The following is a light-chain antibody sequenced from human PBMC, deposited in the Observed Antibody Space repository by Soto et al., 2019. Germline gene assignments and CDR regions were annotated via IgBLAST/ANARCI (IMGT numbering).Light chain of an antibody. CDR1: QSVTNW. V-gene: IGKV1-5*01. Sequence: DIQMTQSPSTLSASVGDRVTITCRASQSVTNWLAWYQQKPGKTPNLLIYDASRLQSGTPSRFSGSGSETEFTLTIYSLQPDDFATYYCQQYTPSPYTFGQATKVEL. CDR2: DAS. CDR3: QQYTPSPYT. J-gene: IGKJ2*01.